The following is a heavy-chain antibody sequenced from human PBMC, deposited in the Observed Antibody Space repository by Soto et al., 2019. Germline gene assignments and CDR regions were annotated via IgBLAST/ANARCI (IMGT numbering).Heavy chain of an antibody. Sequence: QVQLVESGGGVVQPGRSLRLSCAASGFILSTYAMYWVRQAPGKWLEWVAVISYDGNNKYYADSVKGRFTISRDNSKNTLYLQMNRLRAVETAVYYCARAGCAGGRCSTLVGLRYGMDVWGQGTTVTVSS. CDR1: GFILSTYA. CDR3: ARAGCAGGRCSTLVGLRYGMDV. J-gene: IGHJ6*02. CDR2: ISYDGNNK. D-gene: IGHD2-15*01. V-gene: IGHV3-30-3*01.